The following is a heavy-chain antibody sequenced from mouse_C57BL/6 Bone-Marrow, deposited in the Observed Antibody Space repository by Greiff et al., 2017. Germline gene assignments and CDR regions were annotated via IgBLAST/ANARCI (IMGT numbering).Heavy chain of an antibody. J-gene: IGHJ4*01. D-gene: IGHD2-4*01. CDR3: AGGTMRDYYAMDY. CDR2: IDPSDSYT. Sequence: VQLQQSGAELVMPGASVKLSCKASGYTFTSYWMHWVKQRPGQGLEWIGEIDPSDSYTNYNQKFKGKSTLTVDKSSSTAYMQLSSLTSEDSAVYYCAGGTMRDYYAMDYWGQGTSVTVSS. CDR1: GYTFTSYW. V-gene: IGHV1-69*01.